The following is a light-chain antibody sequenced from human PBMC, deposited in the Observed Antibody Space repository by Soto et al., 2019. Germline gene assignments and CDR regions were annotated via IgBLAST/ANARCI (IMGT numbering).Light chain of an antibody. Sequence: QSALTQPASVSGSPGQSITISCTGTSSDVGGYNYVSWYQQHPGKAPKLMIYDVSNRPSGVSNRFSGSKSGSTASLTISGLQAADEADYYCSSYTSSSTRLYVFGSGTQLTVL. CDR2: DVS. J-gene: IGLJ7*01. V-gene: IGLV2-14*01. CDR1: SSDVGGYNY. CDR3: SSYTSSSTRLYV.